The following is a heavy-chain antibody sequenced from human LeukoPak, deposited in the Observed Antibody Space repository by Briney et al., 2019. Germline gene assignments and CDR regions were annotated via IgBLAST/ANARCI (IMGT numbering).Heavy chain of an antibody. CDR1: GGSFSGYY. Sequence: SETLSLTCAVYGGSFSGYYWSWIRQPPGKGLEWIGEINHSGSTNYNPSLKSRVTISVDTSKNQFSLKLSSLTAADTAVYYCARVLDYDILTGLIDYWGQGTLVTVSS. J-gene: IGHJ4*02. CDR3: ARVLDYDILTGLIDY. CDR2: INHSGST. V-gene: IGHV4-34*01. D-gene: IGHD3-9*01.